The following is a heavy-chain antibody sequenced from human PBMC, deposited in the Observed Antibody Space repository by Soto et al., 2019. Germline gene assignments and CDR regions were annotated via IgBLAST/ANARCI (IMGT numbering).Heavy chain of an antibody. Sequence: SETLSLTCTVSSGSISSYYWSWIRQPPGKGLEWIGYIYYSGSTNYNPSLKSRVTISVDTSKNQFSLKLSSVTAADTAVYYCARGASSGWDGVYFDYWGQGTLVTVSS. D-gene: IGHD6-19*01. CDR2: IYYSGST. V-gene: IGHV4-59*01. CDR1: SGSISSYY. J-gene: IGHJ4*02. CDR3: ARGASSGWDGVYFDY.